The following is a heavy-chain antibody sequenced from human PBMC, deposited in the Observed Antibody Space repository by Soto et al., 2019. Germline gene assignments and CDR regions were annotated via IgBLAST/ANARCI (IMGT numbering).Heavy chain of an antibody. CDR3: ARAPGGTHSYYYGMDV. CDR2: ISYGGSNK. V-gene: IGHV3-30-3*01. CDR1: GFTFSSYA. Sequence: GGSLRLSCAASGFTFSSYAMHWVRQAPGKGLEWVAVISYGGSNKYYADSVKGRFTISRDNSKNTLYLQMNSLRAEDTAVYYCARAPGGTHSYYYGMDVWGQGTTVTVSS. D-gene: IGHD1-1*01. J-gene: IGHJ6*02.